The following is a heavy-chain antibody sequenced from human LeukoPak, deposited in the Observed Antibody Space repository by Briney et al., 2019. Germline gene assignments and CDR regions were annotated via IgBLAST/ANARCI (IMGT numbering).Heavy chain of an antibody. D-gene: IGHD6-13*01. CDR3: AKDVYSSSWYYFHY. CDR2: ISWNSGSI. CDR1: GFTFDDYA. V-gene: IGHV3-9*01. J-gene: IGHJ4*02. Sequence: GGSLRLSCAASGFTFDDYAMHWVRQAPGKGLEWVSGISWNSGSIDYADSVKGRFTISRDNAKNSLYLQMNSLRAEDTALYYCAKDVYSSSWYYFHYWGQGTLVTVSS.